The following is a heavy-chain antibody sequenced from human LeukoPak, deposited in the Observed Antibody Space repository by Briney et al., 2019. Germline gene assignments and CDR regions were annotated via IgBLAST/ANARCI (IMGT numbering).Heavy chain of an antibody. J-gene: IGHJ3*01. CDR1: GFRFGSDW. CDR3: ARYYDPPVGDAFDL. V-gene: IGHV3-7*01. D-gene: IGHD3-16*01. CDR2: ISPDGSEK. Sequence: GGSLRLSCAVSGFRFGSDWMNWVRQAPGKGLEWVANISPDGSEKFYVDAVKGRFIISRDNGKNSLYLQLNSLRADDTAVYYCARYYDPPVGDAFDLWGQGTMVTVSS.